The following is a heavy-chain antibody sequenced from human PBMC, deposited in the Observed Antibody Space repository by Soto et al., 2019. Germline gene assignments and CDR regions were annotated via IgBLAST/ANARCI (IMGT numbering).Heavy chain of an antibody. D-gene: IGHD2-15*01. Sequence: QVQLVESGGGVVQPGRSLRLSCAASGFTFSSYGMQWVRQAPGKGLEWVAVISYDGSNKYYADSVKGRFTISRDNSKNTLYLQMNSLRAEDTAVYYCAPVVVVAATRNDYWGQGTLVTVSS. V-gene: IGHV3-30*03. CDR3: APVVVVAATRNDY. J-gene: IGHJ4*02. CDR2: ISYDGSNK. CDR1: GFTFSSYG.